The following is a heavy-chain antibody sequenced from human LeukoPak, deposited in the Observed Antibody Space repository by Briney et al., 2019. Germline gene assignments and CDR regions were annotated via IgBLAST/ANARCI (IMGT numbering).Heavy chain of an antibody. CDR1: GFTFSNSA. V-gene: IGHV3-23*01. Sequence: GGSLRLSCAVSGFTFSNSAMNWVRQAPGKGLEWVSVIGGSGGNTYYADSVKGRFTISRDNSKNTLYLQMNSLRAEDTAVYYCANYYQLAYWGQGTLVTVSS. D-gene: IGHD1-26*01. CDR2: IGGSGGNT. J-gene: IGHJ4*02. CDR3: ANYYQLAY.